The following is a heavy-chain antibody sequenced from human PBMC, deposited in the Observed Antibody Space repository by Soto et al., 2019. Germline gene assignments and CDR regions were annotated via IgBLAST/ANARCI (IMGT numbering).Heavy chain of an antibody. Sequence: SETLSFTCTVSGGSISSSSYYWGWIRQPPGKGLEWIGSIYYSGSTYYNPSLKSRVTISVDTSKNQFSLKLSSVTAADTAVYYCARHAPLGLYYYYGMDVWGQGTTVTVSS. CDR1: GGSISSSSYY. V-gene: IGHV4-39*01. J-gene: IGHJ6*02. CDR2: IYYSGST. CDR3: ARHAPLGLYYYYGMDV.